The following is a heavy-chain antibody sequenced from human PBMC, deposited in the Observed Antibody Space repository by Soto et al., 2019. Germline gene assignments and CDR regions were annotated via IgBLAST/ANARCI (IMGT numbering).Heavy chain of an antibody. CDR3: ARGGYWSSYYYYYGMDV. CDR2: INPNSGGT. V-gene: IGHV1-2*04. D-gene: IGHD2-8*02. J-gene: IGHJ6*02. Sequence: GASVKVSCKASGYTFTGYYMHWVRQAPGQGLEWMGWINPNSGGTNYAQKFQGWVTMTRDTSISTAYMELGRLRSDDTAVYYCARGGYWSSYYYYYGMDVWGQGTTVTVSS. CDR1: GYTFTGYY.